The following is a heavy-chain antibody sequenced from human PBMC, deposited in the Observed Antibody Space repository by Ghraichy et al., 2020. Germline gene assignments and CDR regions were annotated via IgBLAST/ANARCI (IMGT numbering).Heavy chain of an antibody. CDR1: GGSISSGGYY. CDR2: IYYSGST. V-gene: IGHV4-31*03. CDR3: ARDMAYAYDY. Sequence: SETLSLTCTVSGGSISSGGYYWSWIRQHPGKGLEWIGYIYYSGSTYYNPSLKSRVTISVDTSKNQFSLKLSSVTAADTAVYYCARDMAYAYDYWGQGTLVTVSS. J-gene: IGHJ4*02. D-gene: IGHD2-21*01.